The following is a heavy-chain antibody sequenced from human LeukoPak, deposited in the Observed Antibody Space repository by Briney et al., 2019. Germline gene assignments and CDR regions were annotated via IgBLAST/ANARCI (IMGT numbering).Heavy chain of an antibody. Sequence: ASVKVSCKASGYTFTGYYMHWVRQAPGQGLEWMGWINPNSGGTNYAQKFQGRVTMTRDTSISTAYMELSRLRSDDTAVYYCARALGRSNYYYYYMDVWGKGTPVTVSS. J-gene: IGHJ6*03. CDR2: INPNSGGT. CDR1: GYTFTGYY. V-gene: IGHV1-2*02. CDR3: ARALGRSNYYYYYMDV. D-gene: IGHD1-26*01.